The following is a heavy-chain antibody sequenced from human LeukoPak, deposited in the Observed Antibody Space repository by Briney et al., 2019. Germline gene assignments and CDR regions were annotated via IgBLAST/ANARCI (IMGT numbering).Heavy chain of an antibody. CDR2: IYYSGST. V-gene: IGHV4-59*01. J-gene: IGHJ4*02. Sequence: SETLSLTCTVSGGSISSYYWCWIRQPPGKGLEWIGYIYYSGSTNYNPSLKSRVTISVDTSKNQFSLKLSSVTAADTAVYYCARGTLYDSSGQTFDYWGQGTLVTVSS. D-gene: IGHD3-22*01. CDR1: GGSISSYY. CDR3: ARGTLYDSSGQTFDY.